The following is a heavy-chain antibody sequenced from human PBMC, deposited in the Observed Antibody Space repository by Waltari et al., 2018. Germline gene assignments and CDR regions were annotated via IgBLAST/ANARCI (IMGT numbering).Heavy chain of an antibody. J-gene: IGHJ4*02. CDR1: GYSISSGYY. CDR2: IYHSGRT. Sequence: QVQLQESGPGLVKPSETLSLTCAVSGYSISSGYYWGWIRQPPGKGLEWIGSIYHSGRTYYNPSLKSRVTISVDTSKNQFSLKLSSVTAADTAVYYCASLYSSIAARPFDYWGQGTLVTVSS. V-gene: IGHV4-38-2*01. D-gene: IGHD6-6*01. CDR3: ASLYSSIAARPFDY.